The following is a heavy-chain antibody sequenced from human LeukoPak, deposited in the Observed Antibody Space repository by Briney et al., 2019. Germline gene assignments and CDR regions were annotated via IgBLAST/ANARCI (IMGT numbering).Heavy chain of an antibody. CDR3: ARVPHGWLRFSYDY. CDR1: GFTFSSYE. Sequence: GGSLRLSCAASGFTFSSYEMNWVRQAPGKGLEWVSYISSSGSTIYYADSVKGRFTISRDNAKNSLYLQMNSLRAEDTAVYYCARVPHGWLRFSYDYCFQGTLVTGSS. V-gene: IGHV3-48*03. CDR2: ISSSGSTI. J-gene: IGHJ4*02. D-gene: IGHD5-12*01.